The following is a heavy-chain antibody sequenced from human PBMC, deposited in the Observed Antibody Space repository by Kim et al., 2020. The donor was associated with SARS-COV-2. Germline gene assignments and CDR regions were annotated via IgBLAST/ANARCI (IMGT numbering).Heavy chain of an antibody. CDR2: LSGSGSNT. CDR3: AKDGGGWYTSGWYYFDN. J-gene: IGHJ4*02. V-gene: IGHV3-23*01. D-gene: IGHD6-19*01. Sequence: GGSLRLSCAASGFTFDNYAMNWVRQAPGKGLECVSSLSGSGSNTYYADSVKGRFTISRDNSKNTVYLQMNSLRAEDTAIYYCAKDGGGWYTSGWYYFDNWGQEMLVTVSS. CDR1: GFTFDNYA.